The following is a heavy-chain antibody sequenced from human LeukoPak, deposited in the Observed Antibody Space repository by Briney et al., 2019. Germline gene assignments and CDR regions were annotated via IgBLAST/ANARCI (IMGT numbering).Heavy chain of an antibody. Sequence: GGSLRLSCAASGFTVSSNYMSWVRQAPGKGLEWVSVIYSGGSTYYADSVKGRFTISRDNSKNTLYLQMNSLRAEDTAVYYCATPAYGDYGSSDYWGQGTLVTVSS. V-gene: IGHV3-53*01. CDR2: IYSGGST. J-gene: IGHJ4*02. CDR1: GFTVSSNY. D-gene: IGHD4-17*01. CDR3: ATPAYGDYGSSDY.